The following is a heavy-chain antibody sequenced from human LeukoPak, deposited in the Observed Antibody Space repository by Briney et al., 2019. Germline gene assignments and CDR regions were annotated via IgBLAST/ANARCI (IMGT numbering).Heavy chain of an antibody. CDR3: ARDAGHQLSRRNYYAMDV. Sequence: SETLSLTCTVSGGSISSSSYYWGWLRQPPGKGLEWIGSIYYSGSTYYNPSLKSRVTISVDTSKNQFSLKLSSVTAADTAVYYCARDAGHQLSRRNYYAMDVWGQGTTVTVSS. V-gene: IGHV4-39*07. CDR2: IYYSGST. J-gene: IGHJ6*02. D-gene: IGHD1-1*01. CDR1: GGSISSSSYY.